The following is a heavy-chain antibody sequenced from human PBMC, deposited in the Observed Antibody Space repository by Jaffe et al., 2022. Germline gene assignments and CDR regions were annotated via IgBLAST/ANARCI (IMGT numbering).Heavy chain of an antibody. J-gene: IGHJ4*02. V-gene: IGHV4-30-2*01. CDR2: IYYAGNT. Sequence: QLQLQESGSGLVKPSQTLSLTCAVSGVSITSGGYSWSWVRQPPGMGLEWIGCIYYAGNTYYNPSLKSRLTISVDRSNNQFSLKLSSVTAADTAVYYCATREDGASRDYWGQGTLVTVSS. D-gene: IGHD3-16*01. CDR3: ATREDGASRDY. CDR1: GVSITSGGYS.